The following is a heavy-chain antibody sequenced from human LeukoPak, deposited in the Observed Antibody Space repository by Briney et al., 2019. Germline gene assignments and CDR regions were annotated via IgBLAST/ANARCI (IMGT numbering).Heavy chain of an antibody. CDR3: ARHAITMVQGEIDY. J-gene: IGHJ4*02. Sequence: SETLSLTCTVSGGSISSSSYYWGCIRQPPGKGLEWIGSIYYSGSTYYNPSLKSRVTISVDTSKNQFSLKLSSATAADTAVYYCARHAITMVQGEIDYWGQGTLVTVSS. CDR2: IYYSGST. V-gene: IGHV4-39*01. D-gene: IGHD3-10*01. CDR1: GGSISSSSYY.